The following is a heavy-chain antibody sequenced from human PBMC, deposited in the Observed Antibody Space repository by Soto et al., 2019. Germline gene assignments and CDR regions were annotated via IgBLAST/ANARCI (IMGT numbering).Heavy chain of an antibody. Sequence: QVQLQESGPGLVKPSETLSLTCTVSGVSVSSASYYWSWIRQPPGKGLEWLGYIYYTGSTKYNPSLKTRVTISVDTPRNHFSLRLTSVSAADTAVYYCATGSSGGPRFDPWGQGTLVTVSS. CDR1: GVSVSSASYY. CDR3: ATGSSGGPRFDP. J-gene: IGHJ5*02. V-gene: IGHV4-61*03. CDR2: IYYTGST. D-gene: IGHD2-15*01.